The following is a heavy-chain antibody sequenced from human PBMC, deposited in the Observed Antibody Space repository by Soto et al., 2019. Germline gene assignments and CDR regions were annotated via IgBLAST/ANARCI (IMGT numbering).Heavy chain of an antibody. J-gene: IGHJ4*02. CDR1: GYSFTTYW. CDR3: VTATLRSTSCYSN. CDR2: IDPSDSYT. Sequence: ESLKISCKGSGYSFTTYWISWLRQMPGKGLEWMGRIDPSDSYTNYSPSFQGHVTFSADKSISTAYLQWIRMKTSDTAMYYCVTATLRSTSCYSNWGQGTLVTVSS. V-gene: IGHV5-10-1*01. D-gene: IGHD2-2*01.